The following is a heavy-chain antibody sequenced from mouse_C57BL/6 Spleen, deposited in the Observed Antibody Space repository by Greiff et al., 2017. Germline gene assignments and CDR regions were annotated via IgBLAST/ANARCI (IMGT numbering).Heavy chain of an antibody. V-gene: IGHV5-4*03. D-gene: IGHD1-2*01. Sequence: DVMLVESGGGLVKPGGSLKLSCAASGFTFSSYAMSWVRQTPEKRLEWVATISDGGSYTYYPDNVKGRFTISRDNAKNNLYLQMSHLKSEDTAMYYCAKITTAGVYAMDYWGQGTSVTVSS. CDR1: GFTFSSYA. CDR3: AKITTAGVYAMDY. CDR2: ISDGGSYT. J-gene: IGHJ4*01.